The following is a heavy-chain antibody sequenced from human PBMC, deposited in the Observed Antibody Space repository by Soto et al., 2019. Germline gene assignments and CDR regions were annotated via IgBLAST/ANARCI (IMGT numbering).Heavy chain of an antibody. CDR3: ARANPTKYYDYVWGDYRRGGMDV. Sequence: QLQLVQSGAEVKKPGSSVKVSCKASGGTFSAYAISWVRQAPGQGLEWMGGILPLSGTTNYTQRFQGRVTISVDKSTSTAYMALSSLRSEDTAVYYCARANPTKYYDYVWGDYRRGGMDVWGQGTTVTVSS. CDR2: ILPLSGTT. J-gene: IGHJ6*02. D-gene: IGHD3-16*02. V-gene: IGHV1-69*06. CDR1: GGTFSAYA.